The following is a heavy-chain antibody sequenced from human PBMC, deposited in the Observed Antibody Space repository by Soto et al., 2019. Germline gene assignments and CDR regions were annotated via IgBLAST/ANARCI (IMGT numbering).Heavy chain of an antibody. CDR2: IKQDGSET. J-gene: IGHJ4*02. V-gene: IGHV3-7*03. CDR1: GFTFSNYW. D-gene: IGHD3-22*01. CDR3: ARHKEKGNTMTYYDY. Sequence: PGGSLRLSCAASGFTFSNYWMSWVRQAPGKGLEWVAKIKQDGSETYYVDSVKGRFTISRDNAKNSLFLQMNSLGASDTAIYYCARHKEKGNTMTYYDYWGQGTLVTVSS.